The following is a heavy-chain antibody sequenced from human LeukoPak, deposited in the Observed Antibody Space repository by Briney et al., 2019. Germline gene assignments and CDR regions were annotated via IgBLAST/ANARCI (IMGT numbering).Heavy chain of an antibody. CDR3: ATEGFYF. CDR1: GFTFSSYA. CDR2: ISGSGGST. J-gene: IGHJ4*02. V-gene: IGHV3-23*01. Sequence: QSGGSLRLSCAASGFTFSSYAMTWVRQAPGKGLEWVSGISGSGGSTYYADSVKGRFTISRDNVKNTLYLQMNSLRAEDTALYYCATEGFYFWGPGTQVTVSS.